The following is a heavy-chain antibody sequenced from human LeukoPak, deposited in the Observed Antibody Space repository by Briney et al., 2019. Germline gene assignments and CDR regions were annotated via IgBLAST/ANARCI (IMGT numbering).Heavy chain of an antibody. J-gene: IGHJ5*02. Sequence: PSETLSLTCTVSGGSISSGSYYWSWIRQPAGKGLEWIGRIYTSGSTNYNPSLKSRVTISVDTSKNQFSLKLSSVTAADTAVYYCARVSLLWFGELSYDPWGQGTLVTVSS. CDR2: IYTSGST. D-gene: IGHD3-10*01. V-gene: IGHV4-61*02. CDR3: ARVSLLWFGELSYDP. CDR1: GGSISSGSYY.